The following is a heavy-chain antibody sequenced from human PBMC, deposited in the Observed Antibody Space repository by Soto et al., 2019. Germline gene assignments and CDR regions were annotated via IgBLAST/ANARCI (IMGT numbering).Heavy chain of an antibody. D-gene: IGHD6-19*01. CDR3: VRTRQQWLVGDS. Sequence: QAQLVQSGAEVKKPGASVKVSCKASGYTLSSFGIHWVRQAPGQRLEWMGWINAGNGNTKYSQKLQGRVTFSRDTSANTADMEPTSLTSEDTAVYYCVRTRQQWLVGDSWGQGSLVTVSS. CDR2: INAGNGNT. J-gene: IGHJ4*02. V-gene: IGHV1-3*01. CDR1: GYTLSSFG.